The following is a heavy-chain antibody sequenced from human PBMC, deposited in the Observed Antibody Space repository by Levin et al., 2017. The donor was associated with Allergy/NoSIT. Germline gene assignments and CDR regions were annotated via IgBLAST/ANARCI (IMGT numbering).Heavy chain of an antibody. J-gene: IGHJ4*02. Sequence: ASVKVSCKASGYTFNMYGINWVRQAPGQGLEWMGWISTDNGHRDYAQKVQGRVTMTTDRSTTTAYMELTSLTSDDTAMYFCARGQGGYESFDHWGQGTLLTVSS. CDR3: ARGQGGYESFDH. V-gene: IGHV1-18*01. CDR1: GYTFNMYG. CDR2: ISTDNGHR. D-gene: IGHD5-12*01.